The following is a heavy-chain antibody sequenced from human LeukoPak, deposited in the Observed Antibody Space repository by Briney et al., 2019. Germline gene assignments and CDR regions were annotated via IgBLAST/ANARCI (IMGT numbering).Heavy chain of an antibody. V-gene: IGHV4-59*08. J-gene: IGHJ4*02. Sequence: PSETLSLTCTVSGGSISSYYWSWIRQPPGKGLEWIGYIYYSGSTNYNPSLKSRVTISVDTSKNQFSLKLSSVTAADTAVYYCARGPHTPDYWGQGTLVTVSS. D-gene: IGHD2-21*01. CDR1: GGSISSYY. CDR2: IYYSGST. CDR3: ARGPHTPDY.